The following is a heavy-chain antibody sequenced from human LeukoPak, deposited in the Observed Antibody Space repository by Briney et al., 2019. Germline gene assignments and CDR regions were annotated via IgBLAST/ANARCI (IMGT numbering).Heavy chain of an antibody. CDR2: ISSSGSTI. V-gene: IGHV3-48*03. CDR3: ARGERPEDYYYYMDV. CDR1: GFTFSSYE. Sequence: GGSLRLSCAASGFTFSSYEMNWVRQAPGKGLEWVSYISSSGSTIYYADSVKGRFTISRDNAKNSLYLQMNSLRAEDTAVYYCARGERPEDYYYYMDVWGKGTTVTISS. J-gene: IGHJ6*03.